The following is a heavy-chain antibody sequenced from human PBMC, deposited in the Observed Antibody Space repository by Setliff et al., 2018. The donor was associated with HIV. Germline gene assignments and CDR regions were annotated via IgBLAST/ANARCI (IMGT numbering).Heavy chain of an antibody. CDR3: ARFSSVYAAIDN. CDR2: INPGNDNR. D-gene: IGHD2-8*01. J-gene: IGHJ4*02. Sequence: ASVKVSCKASGYTFNSYLVYWVRQAPGQRLEWMGWINPGNDNREYSQRFQGRLTMTRDTSASMVYMELNSLTSEDTAVYFCARFSSVYAAIDNWGPGTLVTVSS. CDR1: GYTFNSYL. V-gene: IGHV1-3*01.